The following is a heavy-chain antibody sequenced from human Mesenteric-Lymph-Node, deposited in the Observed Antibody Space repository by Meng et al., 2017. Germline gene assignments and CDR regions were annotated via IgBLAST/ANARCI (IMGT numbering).Heavy chain of an antibody. D-gene: IGHD5-24*01. CDR2: IYHSGST. CDR1: AASTSWSNW. CDR3: ATQESRDGHNPY. J-gene: IGHJ4*02. Sequence: QLPLPYPRPVRVQPSQTPSLTGTFSAASTSWSNWWSWVRQPSGKGREWIVEIYHSGSTNYNPSLKSRVTISVDKSKNQFSLKLSSVTAADTAVYYCATQESRDGHNPYWGQGTLVTVSS. V-gene: IGHV4-4*02.